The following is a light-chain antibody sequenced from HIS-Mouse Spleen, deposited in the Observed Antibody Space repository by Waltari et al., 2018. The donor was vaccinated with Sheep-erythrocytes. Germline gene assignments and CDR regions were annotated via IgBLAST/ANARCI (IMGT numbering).Light chain of an antibody. CDR2: LGS. CDR1: QSLLHSNGYNY. J-gene: IGKJ3*01. CDR3: MQALQTPIFT. Sequence: DIVMTQSPLSLPVTPGEPASISCRSSQSLLHSNGYNYLDWYLQKPGQSPQLLIYLGSNRASGVPDRFSGSGSGTDFTLKIGRVEAEDVGVYYCMQALQTPIFTFGPGTKVDIK. V-gene: IGKV2-28*01.